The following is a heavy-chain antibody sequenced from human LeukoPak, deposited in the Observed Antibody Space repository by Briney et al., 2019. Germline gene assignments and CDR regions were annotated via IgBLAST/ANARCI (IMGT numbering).Heavy chain of an antibody. V-gene: IGHV3-7*01. CDR3: AREGRIAAAGTDY. CDR1: GFMFSSYA. CDR2: IEQDGSEK. Sequence: GGSLRLSCAASGFMFSSYAMHWVRQAPGKGLEWVANIEQDGSEKYYVDSVKGRFTISRDNAKNSLYLQMTSLRVEDTAVYYCAREGRIAAAGTDYWGQGTLVTVSS. D-gene: IGHD6-13*01. J-gene: IGHJ4*02.